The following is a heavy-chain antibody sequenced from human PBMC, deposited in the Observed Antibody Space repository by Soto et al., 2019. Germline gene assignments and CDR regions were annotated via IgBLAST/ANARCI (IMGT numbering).Heavy chain of an antibody. CDR3: PRLVPYYYYGMDV. CDR2: ISAYNGNT. Sequence: ASAKVSCKASGYTFTSCGISWGRQAPGQGLEWMGWISAYNGNTNYAQNLQGRVTMTTDTSTSTTYMELRSLRSDDTAVYYCPRLVPYYYYGMDVWGQGTTVTVSS. D-gene: IGHD2-8*01. J-gene: IGHJ6*02. V-gene: IGHV1-18*01. CDR1: GYTFTSCG.